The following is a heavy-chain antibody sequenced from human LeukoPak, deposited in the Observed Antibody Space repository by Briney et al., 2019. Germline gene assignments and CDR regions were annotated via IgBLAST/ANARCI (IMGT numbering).Heavy chain of an antibody. J-gene: IGHJ1*01. CDR1: GGSISSSSYY. CDR3: ARGVDYYGV. CDR2: IYYSGST. Sequence: SETLSLTCAVSGGSISSSSYYWGWIRQPPGKGLEWIGSIYYSGSTYYNPSLKSRVTISVDTSKNQFSLKLSSVTAADTAVYYCARGVDYYGVWGQGTLVTVSS. V-gene: IGHV4-39*07. D-gene: IGHD3-10*01.